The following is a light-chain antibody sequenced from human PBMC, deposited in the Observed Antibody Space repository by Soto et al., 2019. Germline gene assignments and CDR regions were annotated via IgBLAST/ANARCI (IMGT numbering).Light chain of an antibody. CDR2: AAS. J-gene: IGKJ1*01. Sequence: DIQMTQSPSSLSASVGDRVTITCRASQSVSSYLNWYQQKPWKAPKVLIYAASRLLSGVPSRFSGSESGTDFTLTISSLQPEDFATYYCQQSYSTPSTFGQGTKVEIK. CDR3: QQSYSTPST. CDR1: QSVSSY. V-gene: IGKV1-39*01.